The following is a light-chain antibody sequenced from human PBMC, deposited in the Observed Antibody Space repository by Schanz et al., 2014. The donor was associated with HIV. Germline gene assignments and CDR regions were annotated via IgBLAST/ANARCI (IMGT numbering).Light chain of an antibody. J-gene: IGKJ5*01. CDR2: GAS. Sequence: EIVMTQSPATLSVSPGERATLSCRASQSVSSNLAWYQQKPGQAPRLLIYGASTRVTGIPARFSGSGSGTEFTLTISSLQSEDFAVYYCQQYSNWPFTFGQGTRLEIK. CDR1: QSVSSN. CDR3: QQYSNWPFT. V-gene: IGKV3-15*01.